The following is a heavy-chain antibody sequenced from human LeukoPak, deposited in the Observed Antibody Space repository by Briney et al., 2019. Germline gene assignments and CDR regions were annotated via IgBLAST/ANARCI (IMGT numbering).Heavy chain of an antibody. CDR2: ISSSSTYI. V-gene: IGHV3-21*01. D-gene: IGHD3-22*01. Sequence: PGGSLRLPCSASGFTFRSYTMIWVRQPPGKGLEWVSSISSSSTYIYYADSVRGRFTISRDNAKNSLYLQMNSLRAEDTAVYYCAREGKWVSYYSDSSVDYWGQGTLVTVSS. J-gene: IGHJ4*02. CDR1: GFTFRSYT. CDR3: AREGKWVSYYSDSSVDY.